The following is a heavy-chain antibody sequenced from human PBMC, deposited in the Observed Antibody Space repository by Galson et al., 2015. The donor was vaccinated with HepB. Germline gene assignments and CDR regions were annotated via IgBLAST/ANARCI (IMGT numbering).Heavy chain of an antibody. J-gene: IGHJ6*02. D-gene: IGHD1-7*01. CDR2: ISGYAGST. V-gene: IGHV1-18*01. Sequence: SVKVSCKASGCSFTSYGISWLRQAPGQGLEWMGWISGYAGSTNYPQTLQGRVIMTTDRSTNTGYMEVRSLRSDDTAIYYCARDSRLELRLNNYYYYGMDVWGQGTTVTVSS. CDR1: GCSFTSYG. CDR3: ARDSRLELRLNNYYYYGMDV.